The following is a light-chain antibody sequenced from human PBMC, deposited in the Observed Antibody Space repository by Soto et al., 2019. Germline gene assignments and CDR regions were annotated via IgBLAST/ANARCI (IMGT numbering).Light chain of an antibody. J-gene: IGKJ4*01. CDR1: QGINNY. Sequence: DIQMTQSPSAVSASVGDRVTITCRARQGINNYLAWFQQKPGKAPKRLIYAASTLQTGVPSRFSGSGSGTEFTLTISSLQPEDFATYYCLQHNTSPLTLGGGTKVEIK. CDR2: AAS. V-gene: IGKV1-17*03. CDR3: LQHNTSPLT.